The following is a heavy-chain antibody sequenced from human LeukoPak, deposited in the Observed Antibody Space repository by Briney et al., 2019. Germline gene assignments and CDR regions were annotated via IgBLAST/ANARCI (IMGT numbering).Heavy chain of an antibody. CDR2: IKNKANSYTT. CDR3: GRGDCSGGSCYVGAY. D-gene: IGHD2-15*01. V-gene: IGHV3-72*01. CDR1: GFTFSDHY. Sequence: GGSLRLSCAASGFTFSDHYMDWVRQAPGKGLEWVGRIKNKANSYTTEYAASVKGRFSISRDDSKNSLYLQMNSLKTEDTAVYYCGRGDCSGGSCYVGAYWGQGTLVTVSS. J-gene: IGHJ4*02.